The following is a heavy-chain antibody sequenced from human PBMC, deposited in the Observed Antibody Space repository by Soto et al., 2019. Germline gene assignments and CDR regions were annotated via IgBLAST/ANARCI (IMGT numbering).Heavy chain of an antibody. J-gene: IGHJ6*02. CDR2: IGTAGDT. CDR3: EMGLAARSMDV. V-gene: IGHV3-13*01. D-gene: IGHD6-6*01. Sequence: GGSLRLSCAASGFTFSSYDMHWVRQATGKGLEWVSAIGTAGDTYYPGSVKGRFTISRENAKNSLYLQMNSLRAEDTAVYYCEMGLAARSMDVWGQGTTVTVSS. CDR1: GFTFSSYD.